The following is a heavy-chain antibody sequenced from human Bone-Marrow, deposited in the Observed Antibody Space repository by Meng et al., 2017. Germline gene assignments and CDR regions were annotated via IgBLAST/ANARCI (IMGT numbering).Heavy chain of an antibody. CDR1: GDSISSDTW. CDR3: ARGGGSGFSSSFYNGLDV. CDR2: VYHSGST. Sequence: SETLSLTCAVSGDSISSDTWWSWVRQPPGRGLEWIGEVYHSGSTNYNPSLKSRVTISVDRSKNQFSLKLTSVTAADTAVYYCARGGGSGFSSSFYNGLDVWGQGTTVTVSS. J-gene: IGHJ6*02. D-gene: IGHD6-13*01. V-gene: IGHV4-4*02.